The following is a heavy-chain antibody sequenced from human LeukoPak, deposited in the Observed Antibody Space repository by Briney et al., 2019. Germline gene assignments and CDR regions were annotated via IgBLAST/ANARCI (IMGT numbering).Heavy chain of an antibody. CDR2: ISYDGSNK. V-gene: IGHV3-30-3*01. Sequence: QPGGSLRLSCAASGFTFSGYPIHWVRQAPGKGLEWVAVISYDGSNKYYADSVKGRFTISRDNSKNTLYLQLNSLRAEDTAVYYCARQHCSGGDCYFFDWGQGTLVTVSS. J-gene: IGHJ4*02. CDR1: GFTFSGYP. CDR3: ARQHCSGGDCYFFD. D-gene: IGHD2-15*01.